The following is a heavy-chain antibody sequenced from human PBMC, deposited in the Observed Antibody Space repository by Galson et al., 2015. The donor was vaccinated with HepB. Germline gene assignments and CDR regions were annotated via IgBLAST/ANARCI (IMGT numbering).Heavy chain of an antibody. V-gene: IGHV3-74*01. CDR1: GFTFNTYW. J-gene: IGHJ4*02. Sequence: SLRLSCAASGFTFNTYWMHWVRQAPGKGLVWVSRINTDGKRTNYADSVKGRFTISRDNAKNTLYLHMTNLSVDDTAVYYCARDRCSSSTCYDYWGQGTLVTVSS. D-gene: IGHD2-2*01. CDR2: INTDGKRT. CDR3: ARDRCSSSTCYDY.